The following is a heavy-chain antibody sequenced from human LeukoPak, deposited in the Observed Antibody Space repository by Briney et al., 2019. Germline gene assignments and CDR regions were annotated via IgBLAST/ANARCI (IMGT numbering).Heavy chain of an antibody. CDR3: ASRPRADIGPLDF. CDR2: ISGSGSRT. CDR1: GFTFSGYA. V-gene: IGHV3-23*01. Sequence: GGSLRLSCAAPGFTFSGYAMTWARQAPGKGLEWVSSISGSGSRTYYTESVKGRFTISRDNSKNTLYLQMNSLRADETAIYYCASRPRADIGPLDFWGQGTLVTVSS. D-gene: IGHD1-14*01. J-gene: IGHJ4*02.